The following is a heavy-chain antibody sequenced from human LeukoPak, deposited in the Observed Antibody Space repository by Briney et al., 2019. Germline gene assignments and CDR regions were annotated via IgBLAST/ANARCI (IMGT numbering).Heavy chain of an antibody. J-gene: IGHJ4*02. Sequence: PSQTLSLTCTVSGGSVSIGSYYWSWIRQPAGKGLEGIGRIYVSGSTDYNPSLKSRVTILKDMSKNQFSLRLSSVTAADTAVYYCARTNDFWTGYYEKWGQGILVTVSS. CDR2: IYVSGST. CDR3: ARTNDFWTGYYEK. CDR1: GGSVSIGSYY. V-gene: IGHV4-61*02. D-gene: IGHD3/OR15-3a*01.